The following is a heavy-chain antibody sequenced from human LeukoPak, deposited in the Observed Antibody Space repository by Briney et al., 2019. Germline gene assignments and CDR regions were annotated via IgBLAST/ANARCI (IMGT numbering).Heavy chain of an antibody. CDR1: GYTFTGYY. CDR2: INPNSGGT. Sequence: ASVKVSCKASGYTFTGYYMHWVRQAPGQGLEWMGRINPNSGGTNYAKKFQGRVTMTRDTSISTAYMELSRLRSDDTAVYYCARASYYYDSSGYYPLDYWGQGTLVTVSS. CDR3: ARASYYYDSSGYYPLDY. D-gene: IGHD3-22*01. J-gene: IGHJ4*02. V-gene: IGHV1-2*06.